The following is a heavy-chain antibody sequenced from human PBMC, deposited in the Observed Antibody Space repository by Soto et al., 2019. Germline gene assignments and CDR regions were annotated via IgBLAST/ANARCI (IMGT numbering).Heavy chain of an antibody. Sequence: EVQLVESGGGLVQPGRSLRLSCAASGFTFDDYAMHWVRQAPGKGLEWVSGISWNSGSIGYADSVKGRFTISRDNAKNSLYLQMNSLRAEDTALYYCAKDSSYYYGSGRYRVWGQGTLVTVSS. J-gene: IGHJ4*02. CDR1: GFTFDDYA. D-gene: IGHD3-10*01. CDR3: AKDSSYYYGSGRYRV. CDR2: ISWNSGSI. V-gene: IGHV3-9*01.